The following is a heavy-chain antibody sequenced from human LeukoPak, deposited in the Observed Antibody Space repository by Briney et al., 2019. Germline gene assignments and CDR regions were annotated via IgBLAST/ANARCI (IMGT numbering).Heavy chain of an antibody. D-gene: IGHD4-17*01. V-gene: IGHV4-59*01. CDR3: ARDYGDYEFIE. Sequence: SETLSLTCTVSGGPISSYYWRWIRQPPGKGLEWMGYIHSSGSTNYNPSLKSRITISVDTSKNQFSLKLTSVTAADTAVYYCARDYGDYEFIEWGQGTLVTVSS. CDR1: GGPISSYY. J-gene: IGHJ4*02. CDR2: IHSSGST.